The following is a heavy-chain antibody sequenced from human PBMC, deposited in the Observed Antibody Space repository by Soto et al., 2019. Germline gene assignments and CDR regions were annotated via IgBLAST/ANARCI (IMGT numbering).Heavy chain of an antibody. CDR3: ARSIAAAGTTNYYYYGMDV. J-gene: IGHJ6*02. V-gene: IGHV1-69*01. CDR2: IIPISGTA. CDR1: GGTFSSYA. Sequence: QVQLVQSGAEVKKPGSSVKVSCKASGGTFSSYAISWVRQAPGQGLEWMGGIIPISGTANYAQKFQGRVTITADESTSTAYMELSSLRSEDTAVYYCARSIAAAGTTNYYYYGMDVWGQGTTVTVSS. D-gene: IGHD6-13*01.